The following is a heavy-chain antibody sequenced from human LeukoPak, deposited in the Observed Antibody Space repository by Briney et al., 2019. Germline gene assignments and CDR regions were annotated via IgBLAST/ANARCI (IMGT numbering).Heavy chain of an antibody. CDR1: GGSISSHY. D-gene: IGHD6-19*01. CDR3: ASQAGDY. J-gene: IGHJ4*02. V-gene: IGHV4-59*11. CDR2: IYYSVST. Sequence: PSETLSLTCTVSGGSISSHYWSWIRPPPGKGLEWIGYIYYSVSTNYNPSLKSRVTISVDTSKNQFSLKLSSVTAADTAVYYCASQAGDYWGQGTLVTVSS.